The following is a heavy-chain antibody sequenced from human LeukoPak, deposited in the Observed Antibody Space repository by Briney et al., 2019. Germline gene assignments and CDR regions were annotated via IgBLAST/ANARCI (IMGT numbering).Heavy chain of an antibody. D-gene: IGHD6-19*01. CDR1: GFTVSSNY. J-gene: IGHJ4*02. V-gene: IGHV3-66*01. CDR3: ASADSSGWYEDDY. CDR2: IYSGGST. Sequence: GSLRLSCAASGFTVSSNYMSWVRQAPGKGLEWVSVIYSGGSTYYADSVKGRFTISRDNSKNTLYLQMNSLRAEDTAVYYCASADSSGWYEDDYWGQGTLVTVSS.